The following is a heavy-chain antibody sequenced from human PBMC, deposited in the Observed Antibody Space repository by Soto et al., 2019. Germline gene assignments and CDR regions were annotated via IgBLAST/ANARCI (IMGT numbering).Heavy chain of an antibody. CDR1: GYTFTSYG. Sequence: ASVKVSCKASGYTFTSYGISWVRQAPGQGLEWMGWISAYNGNTNYAQKLQGRVTMTTDTSTSTAYMELRSLRSDDTAVYYFARVLRRPPKNCGGDCIEWFDPWGQGTLVTVSS. D-gene: IGHD2-21*02. J-gene: IGHJ5*02. V-gene: IGHV1-18*01. CDR2: ISAYNGNT. CDR3: ARVLRRPPKNCGGDCIEWFDP.